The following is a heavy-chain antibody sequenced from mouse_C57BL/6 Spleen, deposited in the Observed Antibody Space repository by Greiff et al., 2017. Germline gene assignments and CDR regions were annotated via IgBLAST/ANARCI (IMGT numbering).Heavy chain of an antibody. Sequence: QVQLQQSGTELVQPGASVKLSCKASGYTFTSYWMHLVKQRPGPGLVWIGNINPCNGGTNYYETVKNTATLTVDKSSSTAYMQLGSLATEDSAVYYCARWGYGSSPAWFAYWGQGTLVTVSA. D-gene: IGHD1-1*01. CDR3: ARWGYGSSPAWFAY. J-gene: IGHJ3*01. CDR1: GYTFTSYW. V-gene: IGHV1-53*01. CDR2: INPCNGGT.